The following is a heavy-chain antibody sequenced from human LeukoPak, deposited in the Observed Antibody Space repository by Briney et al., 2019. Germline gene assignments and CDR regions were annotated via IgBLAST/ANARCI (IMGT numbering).Heavy chain of an antibody. V-gene: IGHV1-69*04. CDR3: ARVSVVGYYYYYGMDV. CDR2: IIPILGIA. CDR1: GYTFTSYG. J-gene: IGHJ6*02. D-gene: IGHD2-15*01. Sequence: SVKVSCKASGYTFTSYGISWVRQAPGQGLEWMGRIIPILGIANYAQKFQGRVTITADKSTSTAYMELSSLRSEDTAVYYCARVSVVGYYYYYGMDVWGQGTTVTVSS.